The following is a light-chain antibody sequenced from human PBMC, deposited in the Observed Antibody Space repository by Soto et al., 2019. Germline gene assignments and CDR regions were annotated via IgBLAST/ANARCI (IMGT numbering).Light chain of an antibody. CDR2: EVT. CDR3: SSYTSTNHVV. CDR1: SSDVGGYNY. J-gene: IGLJ2*01. V-gene: IGLV2-14*01. Sequence: QSALTQPASVSGSPGQSITISRTGTSSDVGGYNYVSWYQQHPGKAPKLVIYEVTKRPSGVSNRFSGSKSGNTASLTISGLQAEDETDYYCSSYTSTNHVVFGGGTKLTVL.